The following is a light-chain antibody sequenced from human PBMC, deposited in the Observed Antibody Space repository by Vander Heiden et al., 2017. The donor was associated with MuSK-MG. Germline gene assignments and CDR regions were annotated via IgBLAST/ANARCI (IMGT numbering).Light chain of an antibody. J-gene: IGLJ3*02. CDR3: ILCVRSGIWG. CDR2: STW. V-gene: IGLV8-61*01. CDR1: SGSVSISNF. Sequence: QTVVTQEPSLSVSPGGTVTLTCGLTSGSVSISNFASWYQQTPGQAPRTLIYSTWTRSSGVPDRFSGSILGNKAALNITGAQAEDESHYYCILCVRSGIWGFGGGTKVTVL.